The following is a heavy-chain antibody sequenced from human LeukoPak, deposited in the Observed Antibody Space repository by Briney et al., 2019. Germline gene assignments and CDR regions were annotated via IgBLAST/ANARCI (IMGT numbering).Heavy chain of an antibody. D-gene: IGHD3-3*01. CDR3: ARTYYDFWSGYYIFDP. CDR2: INHSGST. CDR1: GGSFSGYY. Sequence: SETLSLTCAVYGGSFSGYYWSWIRQPPGKGLEWIGEINHSGSTNYNPSLKSRVTISVDTSKNQFSLKLSSVTAADTAVYYCARTYYDFWSGYYIFDPWGQGTLVTVSS. V-gene: IGHV4-34*01. J-gene: IGHJ5*02.